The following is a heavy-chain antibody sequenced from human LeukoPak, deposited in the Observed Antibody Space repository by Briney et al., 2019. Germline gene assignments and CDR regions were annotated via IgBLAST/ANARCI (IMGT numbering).Heavy chain of an antibody. V-gene: IGHV1-24*01. J-gene: IGHJ4*02. D-gene: IGHD6-19*01. CDR3: ATEPRIAVAGTGKPDS. CDR1: GYTLTELS. CDR2: FDPEDGET. Sequence: ASVKVSCKVSGYTLTELSMHWVRQAPGKGLEWMGGFDPEDGETIYAQRFQGRVTMTEDTSTDTAYMQLSSLRSEDTAVYYCATEPRIAVAGTGKPDSWGQGTLVTVSS.